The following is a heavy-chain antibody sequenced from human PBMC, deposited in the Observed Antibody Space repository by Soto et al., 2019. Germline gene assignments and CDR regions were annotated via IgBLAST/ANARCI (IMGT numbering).Heavy chain of an antibody. Sequence: GESLKISCKGSGYSFATYWIGWVRQMPEKGLEWMGIIYPGDSDTRYSPSFQGQVTISADKSISTAFLQWSSLKASDTAMYYCARPFYDTTGYHNASDIWGQGTMVSVSS. CDR2: IYPGDSDT. CDR1: GYSFATYW. CDR3: ARPFYDTTGYHNASDI. D-gene: IGHD3-22*01. V-gene: IGHV5-51*01. J-gene: IGHJ3*02.